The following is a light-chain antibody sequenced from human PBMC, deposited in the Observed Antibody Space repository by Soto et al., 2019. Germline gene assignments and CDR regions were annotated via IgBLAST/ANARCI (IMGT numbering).Light chain of an antibody. Sequence: QSVLTQSASVSGSPGQSITISCTGTSSDVGGYNYVSWYQQHPGKAPKLMIYEVSNRPSGVSNRFSGSKSGNTASLTISGLQAEDEADYYCSSYTRNSTLVFGGGTKVTVL. CDR3: SSYTRNSTLV. V-gene: IGLV2-14*01. CDR2: EVS. J-gene: IGLJ2*01. CDR1: SSDVGGYNY.